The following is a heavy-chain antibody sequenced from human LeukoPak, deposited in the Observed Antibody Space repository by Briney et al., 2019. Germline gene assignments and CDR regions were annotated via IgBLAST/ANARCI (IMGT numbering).Heavy chain of an antibody. CDR2: INPNSGGT. CDR1: GYTFTVYY. D-gene: IGHD1-1*01. CDR3: ARDAGTPLYYYYGMDV. J-gene: IGHJ6*02. Sequence: ASVKVSCKASGYTFTVYYMHWVRQAPGQGLEWMGWINPNSGGTNYAQKFQGRVTMTRDTSISTAYMELSRLRSDDTAVYYCARDAGTPLYYYYGMDVWGQGTTVTVSS. V-gene: IGHV1-2*02.